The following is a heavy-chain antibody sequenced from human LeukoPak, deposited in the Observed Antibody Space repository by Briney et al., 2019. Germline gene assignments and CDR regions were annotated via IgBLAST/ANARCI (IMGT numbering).Heavy chain of an antibody. CDR3: ARQPGGTAAFDI. CDR2: THYSGDT. Sequence: SETLSLTRTVPGGSISSYYWSWIRQSPGKELEWIAYTHYSGDTKYNPSLRGRVTISVDTSKNYFSLRLTSVTAADTAIYYCARQPGGTAAFDIWGQGTMVTVSS. D-gene: IGHD1-14*01. V-gene: IGHV4-59*08. J-gene: IGHJ3*02. CDR1: GGSISSYY.